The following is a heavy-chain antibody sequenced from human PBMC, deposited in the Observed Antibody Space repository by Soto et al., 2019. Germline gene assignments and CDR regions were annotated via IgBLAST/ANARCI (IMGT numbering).Heavy chain of an antibody. CDR2: IYSGGST. V-gene: IGHV3-53*02. Sequence: EVQLVETGGGLIQPGGSLRLSCAASGFTVSSNYMSWVRQAPGKGLEWVSVIYSGGSTYYADSVKGRFTISRDNSKNTLYLQMNSLRAEDTAVYYCARGDGDIAAAGTGFDPWGQGTLVTVSS. D-gene: IGHD6-13*01. CDR1: GFTVSSNY. CDR3: ARGDGDIAAAGTGFDP. J-gene: IGHJ5*02.